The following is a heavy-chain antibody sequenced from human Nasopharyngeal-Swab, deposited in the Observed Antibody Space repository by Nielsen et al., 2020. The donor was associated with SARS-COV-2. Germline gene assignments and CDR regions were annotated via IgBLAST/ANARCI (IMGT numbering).Heavy chain of an antibody. CDR2: IYYSGST. Sequence: SETLSLTCTVSGGSISSGDYYWSWIRQPPGKGLEWIGYIYYSGSTYYNPSLKSRVTISVDTSKNQFSLKLSSVTAADPAVYYCARAKLVATDFDYWGQGTLVTVSS. V-gene: IGHV4-30-4*01. J-gene: IGHJ4*02. CDR1: GGSISSGDYY. D-gene: IGHD5-12*01. CDR3: ARAKLVATDFDY.